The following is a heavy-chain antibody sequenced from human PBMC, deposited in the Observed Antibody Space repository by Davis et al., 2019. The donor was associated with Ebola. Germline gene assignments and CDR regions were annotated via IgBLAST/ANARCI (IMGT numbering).Heavy chain of an antibody. J-gene: IGHJ4*02. CDR1: GFTFSDYY. D-gene: IGHD6-13*01. CDR3: SIAAAGTNDY. Sequence: GESLKISCAASGFTFSDYYMSWIRQASGKGLEWVGRIRSKANSYATAYAASVKGRFTISRDDSKNTAYLQMNSLKTEDTAVYYCSIAAAGTNDYWGQGTLVTVSS. CDR2: IRSKANSYAT. V-gene: IGHV3-73*01.